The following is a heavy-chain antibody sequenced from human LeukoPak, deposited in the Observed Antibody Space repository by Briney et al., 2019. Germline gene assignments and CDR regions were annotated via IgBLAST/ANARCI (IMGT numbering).Heavy chain of an antibody. CDR2: INGSGGTT. Sequence: GGSLRLSCAASGFTFSSYAMSWVRQAPGKGLEWVSGINGSGGTTYYADSVKGRFTISRDNSKNTLCLQMSSLTAEDTAVYYCAKGGTYYYASGTLYWGQGTLVTVSS. V-gene: IGHV3-23*01. CDR1: GFTFSSYA. J-gene: IGHJ4*02. CDR3: AKGGTYYYASGTLY. D-gene: IGHD3-10*01.